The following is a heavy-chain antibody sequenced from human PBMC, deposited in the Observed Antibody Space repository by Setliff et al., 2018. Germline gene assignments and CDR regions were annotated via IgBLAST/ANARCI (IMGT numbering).Heavy chain of an antibody. J-gene: IGHJ4*02. V-gene: IGHV3-23*05. CDR1: GFTFSSHA. D-gene: IGHD6-6*01. CDR3: VVGHHGTSLY. Sequence: PGGSLRLSCAASGFTFSSHAMSWVRQAPGKGLEWISTIYTNGITTFYAESVKGRFTISRDNSKNTLRLQMNGLRVEDTAVYFAVVGHHGTSLYWGQGTLVTVSS. CDR2: IYTNGITT.